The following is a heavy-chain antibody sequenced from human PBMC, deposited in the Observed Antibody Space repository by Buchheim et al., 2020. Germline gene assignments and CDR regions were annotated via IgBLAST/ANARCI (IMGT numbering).Heavy chain of an antibody. CDR2: ITGSGDST. V-gene: IGHV3-23*01. D-gene: IGHD3-9*01. Sequence: EVQLLESGGGLVQPGGSLRLSCAASGFSFSSYAMNWVRQAPGKGLEWVSAITGSGDSTDYADSVKGRFTISRDDSKNTSYLQMNSLRAEDTAVYYCAKGPGFFDWLTVDYWGQGTL. J-gene: IGHJ4*02. CDR1: GFSFSSYA. CDR3: AKGPGFFDWLTVDY.